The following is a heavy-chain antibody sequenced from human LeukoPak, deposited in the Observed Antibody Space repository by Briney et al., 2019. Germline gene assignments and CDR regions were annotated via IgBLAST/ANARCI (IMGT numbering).Heavy chain of an antibody. V-gene: IGHV4-4*02. J-gene: IGHJ4*02. CDR1: GGSVTSTNW. Sequence: SETLSLTCDASGGSVTSTNWWTWGRQPPGKGLEWIGEVHLDGRTNYNPSLKSRLIMSVDLPENHISLKLTSVNAADTAVYYCAREGGFYRPLDYSGQGTLVTVSS. CDR2: VHLDGRT. CDR3: AREGGFYRPLDY. D-gene: IGHD3-3*01.